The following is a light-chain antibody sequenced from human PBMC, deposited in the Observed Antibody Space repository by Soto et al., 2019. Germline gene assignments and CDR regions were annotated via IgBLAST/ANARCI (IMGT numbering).Light chain of an antibody. Sequence: EIVLTQSPGTLSLSPGVRATLSCRASQSVRRSYLAWYQQKPGQAPGLLIYGASSRATGIPDRFSGSGSETDFTLTISKLEPEDSAVYYCQQYDGSPPFTFGPGTKVDIK. J-gene: IGKJ3*01. CDR2: GAS. CDR1: QSVRRSY. CDR3: QQYDGSPPFT. V-gene: IGKV3-20*01.